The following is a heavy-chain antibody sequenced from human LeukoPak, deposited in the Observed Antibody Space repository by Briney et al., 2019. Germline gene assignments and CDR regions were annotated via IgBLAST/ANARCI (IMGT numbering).Heavy chain of an antibody. Sequence: GGSLRLSCAASGFTFSSYAMSWVRQAPGKGLEWVSAISGSGGSTYYAASVKGRFTISRDNSKNSLYLQMNSLRAEDTAVYYCARAGYRDYDFWSGYFSWFDPWAREPWSPSPQ. CDR1: GFTFSSYA. J-gene: IGHJ5*02. CDR2: ISGSGGST. CDR3: ARAGYRDYDFWSGYFSWFDP. V-gene: IGHV3-23*01. D-gene: IGHD3-3*01.